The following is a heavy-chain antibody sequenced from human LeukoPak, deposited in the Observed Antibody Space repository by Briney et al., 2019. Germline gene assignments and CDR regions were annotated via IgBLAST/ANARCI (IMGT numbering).Heavy chain of an antibody. Sequence: TGGSLRLSCVSSGFTVSFNYMSGVRQGPGKGLEWVSVIYSGGSTYYADSVKGRFTISRDNAKNSLHLQMNSLRAEDTAMYYCVTGGHYSGSWGQGSLVTVSS. CDR1: GFTVSFNY. V-gene: IGHV3-66*01. D-gene: IGHD3-3*01. CDR2: IYSGGST. J-gene: IGHJ5*02. CDR3: VTGGHYSGS.